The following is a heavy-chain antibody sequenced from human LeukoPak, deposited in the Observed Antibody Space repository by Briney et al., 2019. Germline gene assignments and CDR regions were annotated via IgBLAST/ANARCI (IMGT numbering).Heavy chain of an antibody. J-gene: IGHJ4*02. D-gene: IGHD2-2*01. CDR1: GYTFTGYH. CDR3: ARDVHIVVPAAPDY. Sequence: ASVKVSCKTSGYTFTGYHMHWVRQAPGQGLEWMGWINPNSGGTNYAQKFQGSVTMTRDTSISTAYMELSSLRSDDTAVYYCARDVHIVVPAAPDYWGQGTLVTVSS. V-gene: IGHV1-2*02. CDR2: INPNSGGT.